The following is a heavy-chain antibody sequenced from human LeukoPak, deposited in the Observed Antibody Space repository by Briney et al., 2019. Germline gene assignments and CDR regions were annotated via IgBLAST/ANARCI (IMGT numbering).Heavy chain of an antibody. J-gene: IGHJ6*02. Sequence: SETLSLTCTISGGSISSISYYWGWVRQPPGKGLEWIGSIYYTGSTYYNPSLKSRVTVSVDTSKNQFSLNLRSVTAADTAVYYCARLRSGSTPPPPYYYYGLDVWGQGTTVTVSS. CDR3: ARLRSGSTPPPPYYYYGLDV. CDR2: IYYTGST. D-gene: IGHD1-26*01. CDR1: GGSISSISYY. V-gene: IGHV4-39*01.